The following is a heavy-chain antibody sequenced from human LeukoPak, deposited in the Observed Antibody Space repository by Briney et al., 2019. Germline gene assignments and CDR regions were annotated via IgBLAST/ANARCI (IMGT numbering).Heavy chain of an antibody. CDR3: ARRLYGSGSYFLSYFDY. CDR2: IYYSGST. D-gene: IGHD3-10*01. J-gene: IGHJ4*02. Sequence: SETLSLTCTVSGGSVSSGSYYWSWIRQPPGKGLEWIGYIYYSGSTNYNPSLKGRVTISVDMSKNQFSLKLSSVTAADTAVYYCARRLYGSGSYFLSYFDYWGQGTLVTVSS. V-gene: IGHV4-61*01. CDR1: GGSVSSGSYY.